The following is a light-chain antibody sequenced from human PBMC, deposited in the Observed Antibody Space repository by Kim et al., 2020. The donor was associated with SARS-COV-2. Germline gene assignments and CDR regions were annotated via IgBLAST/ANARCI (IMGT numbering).Light chain of an antibody. J-gene: IGLJ2*01. V-gene: IGLV3-25*03. Sequence: SPGQTARITCSGDALPKQYAYWYQQKPGQAPVLVIYKDSERPSGIPERFSGSSSGTTVTLTISGVQAEDEADYYCQSADSSGTYVLFGGGTQLTVL. CDR3: QSADSSGTYVL. CDR1: ALPKQY. CDR2: KDS.